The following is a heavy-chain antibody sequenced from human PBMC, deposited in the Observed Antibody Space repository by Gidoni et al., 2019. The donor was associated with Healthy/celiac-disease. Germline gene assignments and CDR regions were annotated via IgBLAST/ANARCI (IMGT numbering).Heavy chain of an antibody. CDR1: GFTFSSYA. Sequence: QVQLVESGGGVVQPGRSLRLSCAASGFTFSSYAMHWVRQAPGKGLEWVAVISYDGSNKYYADSVKGRFTISRDNSKNTLYLQMNSLRAEDTAVYYCARDYYGDYPSYYFDYWGQGTLVTVSS. D-gene: IGHD4-17*01. J-gene: IGHJ4*02. CDR2: ISYDGSNK. CDR3: ARDYYGDYPSYYFDY. V-gene: IGHV3-30-3*01.